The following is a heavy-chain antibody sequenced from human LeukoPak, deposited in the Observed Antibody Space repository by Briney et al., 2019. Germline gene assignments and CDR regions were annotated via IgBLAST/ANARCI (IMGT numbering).Heavy chain of an antibody. J-gene: IGHJ3*02. CDR1: GFTFDDYA. V-gene: IGHV3-9*01. Sequence: PGGSLRLSCAASGFTFDDYAMHWVRQAPGKGLEWVSGISWNSGSIGYADSVKGRFTISRVNAKNSLYLQMNSLRAEDTALYYCAKEYCSSTSCYFGLGGFDAFDIWGQGTMVTVSS. D-gene: IGHD2-2*01. CDR3: AKEYCSSTSCYFGLGGFDAFDI. CDR2: ISWNSGSI.